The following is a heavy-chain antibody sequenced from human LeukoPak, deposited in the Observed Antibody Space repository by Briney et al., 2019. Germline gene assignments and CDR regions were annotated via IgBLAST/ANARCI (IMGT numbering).Heavy chain of an antibody. CDR1: GGSISSSNHY. V-gene: IGHV4-39*01. Sequence: RSETLSLTCTVSGGSISSSNHYWVWLRQSPGKGLEWLGSTHYSGTTYYNPSLKSRVTISVDTSKNPFSLKLSSVTAADTAVYYCADTLTHWYFDLWGRGTRVAVSS. J-gene: IGHJ2*01. CDR3: ADTLTHWYFDL. CDR2: THYSGTT.